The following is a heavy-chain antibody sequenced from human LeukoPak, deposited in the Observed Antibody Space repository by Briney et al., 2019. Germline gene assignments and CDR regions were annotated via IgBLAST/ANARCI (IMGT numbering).Heavy chain of an antibody. CDR3: ARDLPGSYYYYYYGMDV. J-gene: IGHJ6*02. D-gene: IGHD1-26*01. Sequence: GGSLRLSCAASGFTFSSYSMNWVCQAPGKGLEWVSSISSSSSYIYYADSVKGRFTISRDNAKNSLYLQMNSLRAEDTAVYYCARDLPGSYYYYYYGMDVWGQGTTVTVSS. CDR1: GFTFSSYS. CDR2: ISSSSSYI. V-gene: IGHV3-21*01.